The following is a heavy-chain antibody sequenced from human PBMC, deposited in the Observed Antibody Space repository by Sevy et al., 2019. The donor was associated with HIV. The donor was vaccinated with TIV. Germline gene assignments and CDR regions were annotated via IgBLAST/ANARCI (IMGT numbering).Heavy chain of an antibody. CDR1: GFTFSTYA. CDR3: ARKYHDTSGYPRYSMDV. Sequence: GGSLRLSCAASGFTFSTYAMYWVRQAPGKGLEYVSAISGGGGNTYYGPSVKGRFIVSRDNAKNTLYLQMGSLRAEDMAVYFCARKYHDTSGYPRYSMDVWGQGTTVTVSS. J-gene: IGHJ6*02. V-gene: IGHV3-64*01. CDR2: ISGGGGNT. D-gene: IGHD3-22*01.